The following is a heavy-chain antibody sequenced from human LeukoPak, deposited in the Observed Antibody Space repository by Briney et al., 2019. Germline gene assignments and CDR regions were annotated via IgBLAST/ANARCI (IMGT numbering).Heavy chain of an antibody. D-gene: IGHD6-19*01. V-gene: IGHV3-11*04. CDR1: GFTFSDYY. CDR3: AREKWLRNYYYYYMDV. J-gene: IGHJ6*03. Sequence: GGSLRLSCVASGFTFSDYYMTWIRQAPGKGLEWVSYISSSGSTIYYADSVKGRFTISRDNAKNSLYLQMNSLRAEDTAVYYCAREKWLRNYYYYYMDVWGKGTTVTVSS. CDR2: ISSSGSTI.